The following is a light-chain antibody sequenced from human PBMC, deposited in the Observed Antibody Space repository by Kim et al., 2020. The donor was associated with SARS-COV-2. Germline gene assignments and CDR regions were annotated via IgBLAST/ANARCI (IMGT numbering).Light chain of an antibody. J-gene: IGLJ2*01. V-gene: IGLV3-19*01. CDR2: GKN. CDR1: SLRTYY. CDR3: KSRDSSGTHLV. Sequence: SSELTQDPAVSVALGQTVRVTCQGDSLRTYYASWXQQKPGQAPVLVIYGKNNRPSGIPDRFSGSSSGNTASLTITGAQAEDEADYYCKSRDSSGTHLVFG.